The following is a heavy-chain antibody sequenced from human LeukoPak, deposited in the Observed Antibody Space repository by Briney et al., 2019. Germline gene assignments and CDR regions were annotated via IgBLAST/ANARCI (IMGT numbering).Heavy chain of an antibody. CDR3: ARERTRGCNGDICLDGFDI. Sequence: GSLTLACVASGFTLHNQDMHWVRQSAGKGLEWVSAIGVYYDTYYTASVTGRITISRENARNSLYLQMNRLRAEDTAVYYCARERTRGCNGDICLDGFDIWGRGTKVTVPS. V-gene: IGHV3-13*01. D-gene: IGHD2-15*01. CDR1: GFTLHNQD. J-gene: IGHJ3*02. CDR2: IGVYYDT.